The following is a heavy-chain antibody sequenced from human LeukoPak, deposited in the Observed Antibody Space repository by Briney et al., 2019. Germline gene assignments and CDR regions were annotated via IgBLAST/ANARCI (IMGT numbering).Heavy chain of an antibody. V-gene: IGHV3-7*01. Sequence: GGSLRLSCAASGFIFNTYWMTWVRQTPGKGLEWVANIKPDGGEKKYVDSVKGRFTISRDNAEDSLYLQMNSLRAEDTAIYYCARISGYFDYWGQGTLVTVSS. D-gene: IGHD1-26*01. CDR1: GFIFNTYW. CDR2: IKPDGGEK. CDR3: ARISGYFDY. J-gene: IGHJ4*02.